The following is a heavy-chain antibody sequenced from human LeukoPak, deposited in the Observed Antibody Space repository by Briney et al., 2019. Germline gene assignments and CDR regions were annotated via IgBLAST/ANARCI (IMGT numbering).Heavy chain of an antibody. D-gene: IGHD5/OR15-5a*01. CDR1: GFIFSSYA. V-gene: IGHV3-23*01. J-gene: IGHJ4*02. CDR3: AKLFSAVSTKFEY. Sequence: GGSLRLSCAASGFIFSSYAMSWVRQAPGKGLEWVSAISGSGDSTYYADSVKGRFTISRDNSKNTLHLQMNSLRAEDAAIYYCAKLFSAVSTKFEYWGQGTQVTASS. CDR2: ISGSGDST.